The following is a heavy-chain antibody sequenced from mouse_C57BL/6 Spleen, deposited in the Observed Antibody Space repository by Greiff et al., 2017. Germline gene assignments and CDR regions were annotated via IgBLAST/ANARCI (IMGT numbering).Heavy chain of an antibody. D-gene: IGHD1-1*01. CDR3: ARWYYYGSSYYAMDY. CDR2: IHPNSGST. J-gene: IGHJ4*01. Sequence: VKLQQPGAELVKPGASVKLSCKASGYTFTSYWMHWVKQRPGQGLEWIGMIHPNSGSTNYNEKFKSKATLTVDKSSSTAYMQLSSLTSEDSAVYYCARWYYYGSSYYAMDYWGQGTSVTVSS. CDR1: GYTFTSYW. V-gene: IGHV1-64*01.